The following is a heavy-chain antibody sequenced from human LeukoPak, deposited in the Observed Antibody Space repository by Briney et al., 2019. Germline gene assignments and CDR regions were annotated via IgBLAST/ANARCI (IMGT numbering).Heavy chain of an antibody. D-gene: IGHD2-2*01. J-gene: IGHJ4*02. CDR2: ISYDGSNK. CDR1: GFTFRSYG. CDR3: AKDLEGYCSSTSCYAGMEF. V-gene: IGHV3-30*18. Sequence: PGGSLRLSCVASGFTFRSYGMDWVRQGPGKGLEWVGVISYDGSNKYYADSVKGRFTISRDNSKNTVYLQMNSLRAEDTAVYYCAKDLEGYCSSTSCYAGMEFWGQGTLVTVSS.